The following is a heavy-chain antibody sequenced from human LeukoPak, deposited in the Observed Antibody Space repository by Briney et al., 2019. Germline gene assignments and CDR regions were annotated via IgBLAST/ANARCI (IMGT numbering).Heavy chain of an antibody. Sequence: SETLSLTCTVSGGSISSYYWNWIRQPPGKGLEWIGEINHSGSTNYNPSLKSRVTISVDTSKNQFSLKLSSVTAADTAVYYCARANYGDYVGDWGQGTLVTVSS. CDR1: GGSISSYY. J-gene: IGHJ4*02. CDR2: INHSGST. V-gene: IGHV4-34*01. CDR3: ARANYGDYVGD. D-gene: IGHD4-17*01.